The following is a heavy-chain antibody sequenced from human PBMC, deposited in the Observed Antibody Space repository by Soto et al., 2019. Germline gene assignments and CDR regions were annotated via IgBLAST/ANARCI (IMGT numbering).Heavy chain of an antibody. Sequence: QVQLQESGPGLVKPSQTLSLTCTVSGGSISSGDYYWSWIRQPPGKGLEWIGYIYYSGSTYYNPSLPSRVTLSVDTSKHQFSLKLGSVTAADTPVYYCAISAGNSAYFDYWGQGTLVTVSS. V-gene: IGHV4-30-4*01. CDR3: AISAGNSAYFDY. J-gene: IGHJ4*02. CDR2: IYYSGST. CDR1: GGSISSGDYY. D-gene: IGHD6-13*01.